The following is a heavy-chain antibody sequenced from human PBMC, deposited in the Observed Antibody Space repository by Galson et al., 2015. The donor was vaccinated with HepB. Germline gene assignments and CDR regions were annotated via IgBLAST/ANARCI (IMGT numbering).Heavy chain of an antibody. CDR3: ARSSYYDSSGLDY. Sequence: SLRLSCAASGFTFSSYSMNWVRQAPGKGLEWVSSISSSSSYIYYADSVKGRFTISRDNAKNSLYLQMNSLRAEDTAVYYCARSSYYDSSGLDYWGQGTLVTVSS. CDR1: GFTFSSYS. D-gene: IGHD3-22*01. V-gene: IGHV3-21*01. CDR2: ISSSSSYI. J-gene: IGHJ4*02.